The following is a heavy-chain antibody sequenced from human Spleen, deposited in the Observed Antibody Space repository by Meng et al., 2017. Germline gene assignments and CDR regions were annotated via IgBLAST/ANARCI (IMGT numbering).Heavy chain of an antibody. CDR2: VSHDGNSG. J-gene: IGHJ4*02. CDR3: AKAREGATGY. D-gene: IGHD1-14*01. CDR1: GFTFTDYA. Sequence: QEHLVESGGGVVQPGRSLRLSCAASGFTFTDYAMHWVRQAPGKGPQWVAIVSHDGNSGCYADSVKGRFTISRGNSKNTLYLQMNSLRAEDTAVYYCAKAREGATGYWGQGTLVTVSS. V-gene: IGHV3-30-3*01.